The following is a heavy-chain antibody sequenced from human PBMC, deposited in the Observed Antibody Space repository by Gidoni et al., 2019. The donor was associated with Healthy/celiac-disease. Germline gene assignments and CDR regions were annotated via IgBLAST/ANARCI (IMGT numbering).Heavy chain of an antibody. CDR1: GYTFTGYY. D-gene: IGHD2-2*01. Sequence: QVQLVQSGAEVKKPGASVKVSCKASGYTFTGYYMHWVRQAPGQGLEWMGWINPNSGGTNYAQKFQGWVTMTRDTSISTAYMELSRLRSDDTAVYYCARDCSSTSSYYYYYYGMDVWGQGTTVTVSS. J-gene: IGHJ6*02. CDR3: ARDCSSTSSYYYYYYGMDV. V-gene: IGHV1-2*04. CDR2: INPNSGGT.